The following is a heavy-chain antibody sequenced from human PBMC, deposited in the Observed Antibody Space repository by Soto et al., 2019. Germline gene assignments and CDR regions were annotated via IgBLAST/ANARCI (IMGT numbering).Heavy chain of an antibody. CDR2: ISAYNGNT. V-gene: IGHV1-18*01. Sequence: ASVKVSCKASGYTFTSYGISWVRQAPGQGLEWMGWISAYNGNTNYAQKLQGRVTMTTDTSTSTAYMELRSLRSDDTAVYYCARLISHYKSSSGWPFFDYWGQGTLVTVS. D-gene: IGHD6-19*01. CDR3: ARLISHYKSSSGWPFFDY. J-gene: IGHJ4*02. CDR1: GYTFTSYG.